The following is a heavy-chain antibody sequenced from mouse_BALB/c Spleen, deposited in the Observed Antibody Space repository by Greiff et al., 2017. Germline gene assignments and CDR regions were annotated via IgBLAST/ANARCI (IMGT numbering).Heavy chain of an antibody. D-gene: IGHD3-1*01. CDR2: IYPGSGST. V-gene: IGHV1-77*01. CDR3: ARWGDGGYYFDY. CDR1: GYTFTDYV. J-gene: IGHJ2*01. Sequence: VQLQQSGPELVKPGASVTMSCKASGYTFTDYVISWVKQRTGQGLEWIGEIYPGSGSTYYNEKFKGKATLTADKSSNTAYMQLSSLTSEDSAVYFCARWGDGGYYFDYWGQGTTLTVSS.